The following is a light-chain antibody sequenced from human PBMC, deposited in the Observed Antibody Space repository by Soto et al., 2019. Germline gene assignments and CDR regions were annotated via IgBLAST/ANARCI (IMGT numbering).Light chain of an antibody. CDR2: DVS. CDR1: SSDVGSFNL. J-gene: IGLJ1*01. CDR3: SSYTGTSTLDV. V-gene: IGLV2-14*02. Sequence: QSLVPQSGYLSGSTGQSISISCTGTSSDVGSFNLVSWYQQHPGKAPKLMIYDVSNRPSGISNRFSGSKSGNTASLTISGLQAEDEADYYCSSYTGTSTLDVFGTGTKVTVL.